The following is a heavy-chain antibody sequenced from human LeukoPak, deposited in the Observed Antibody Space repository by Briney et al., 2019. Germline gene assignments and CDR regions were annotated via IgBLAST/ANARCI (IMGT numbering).Heavy chain of an antibody. CDR3: ARQLGRFFNWFDP. CDR1: GYRFTSYW. J-gene: IGHJ5*02. Sequence: HGESLKISCQGSGYRFTSYWIGWVRQLPGKGLEWLGIIYPGDSDTRYSPSFQGQVTISADKSISTAYLQWSSLKASDTAMYYCARQLGRFFNWFDPWGQGTLVTVSS. V-gene: IGHV5-51*01. CDR2: IYPGDSDT. D-gene: IGHD3-3*01.